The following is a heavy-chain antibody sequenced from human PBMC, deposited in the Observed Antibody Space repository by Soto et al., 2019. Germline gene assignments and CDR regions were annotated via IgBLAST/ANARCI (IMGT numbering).Heavy chain of an antibody. CDR3: ARTANWDWFAP. J-gene: IGHJ5*02. CDR2: ISLIRGTA. D-gene: IGHD3-16*01. Sequence: QVQLVQSGSEMKKPGSSVKVSCKASGGSFRSYAISWVRQAPGQGLEWMGGISLIRGTATYAQRLQGRVTISADESTSTAYLDLNNLTSEDAAIYYCARTANWDWFAPWGQGTLVTVSS. CDR1: GGSFRSYA. V-gene: IGHV1-69*01.